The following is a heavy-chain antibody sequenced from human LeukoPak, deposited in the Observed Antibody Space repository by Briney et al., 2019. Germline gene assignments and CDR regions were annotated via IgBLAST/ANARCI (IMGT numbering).Heavy chain of an antibody. Sequence: GGSLRLSCAASGFTFSSYGMHWVRQAPGKGLKWVAVISYDGSNKYYADSVKGRFTISRDNSKNTLYLQMNSLRAEDTAVYYCAKGNTNAFDIWGQGTMVTVSS. CDR3: AKGNTNAFDI. CDR1: GFTFSSYG. V-gene: IGHV3-30*18. J-gene: IGHJ3*02. D-gene: IGHD4-23*01. CDR2: ISYDGSNK.